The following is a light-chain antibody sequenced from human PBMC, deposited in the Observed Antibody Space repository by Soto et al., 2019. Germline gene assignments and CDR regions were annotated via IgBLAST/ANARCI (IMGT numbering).Light chain of an antibody. Sequence: DIQITQSPSTLSASVRDRVTITCRASRSLQTWLAWYQPKPGKVPKLRIYQASSLQNGVPARLIGSGSGTEFTLTISSLQPDDVATYYCQQYTCLWTFGPGTKVDTK. CDR1: RSLQTW. V-gene: IGKV1-5*03. J-gene: IGKJ1*01. CDR2: QAS. CDR3: QQYTCLWT.